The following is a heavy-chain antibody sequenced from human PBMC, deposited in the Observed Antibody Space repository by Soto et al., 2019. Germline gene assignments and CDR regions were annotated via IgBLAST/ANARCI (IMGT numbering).Heavy chain of an antibody. D-gene: IGHD4-17*01. CDR1: GGSISRDY. V-gene: IGHV4-59*01. J-gene: IGHJ5*02. CDR3: ARALTFGDSNRFDP. Sequence: QVHLQESGPGLVKPSETLSLSCTVSGGSISRDYWSWLRQPPGKGLEWIGYIHYSGSTNYNPSLKSRVTISVDTSRNQFSLQLKSVTAADTAQYYCARALTFGDSNRFDPWGQGTLVTVSS. CDR2: IHYSGST.